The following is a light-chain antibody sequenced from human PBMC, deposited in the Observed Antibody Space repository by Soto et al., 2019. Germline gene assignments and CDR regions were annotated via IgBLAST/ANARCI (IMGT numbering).Light chain of an antibody. Sequence: QSVLTQPASVSGSPGQSITISCTGTSSDVGSYTLVSWYQVHPGKAPKLLTYEDNERPSGVSNRFSGSKSGNTASLTISGLQAEDEADYYCCSFAGSITPYVFGTWTKVTVL. J-gene: IGLJ1*01. CDR2: EDN. V-gene: IGLV2-23*01. CDR3: CSFAGSITPYV. CDR1: SSDVGSYTL.